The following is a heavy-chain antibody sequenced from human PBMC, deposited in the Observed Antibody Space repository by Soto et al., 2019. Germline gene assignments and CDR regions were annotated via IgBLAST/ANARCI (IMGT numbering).Heavy chain of an antibody. CDR1: GGSISSYY. D-gene: IGHD7-27*01. CDR2: IYYSGST. Sequence: SETLSLTCTVSGGSISSYYWSWIRQPPGKGLEWIGYIYYSGSTNYNPSLKSRVTISVDTSKNQFSLKLSSVTAADTAVYYCARGPDLNSYITGENYWYFDLWGRGTLVTVSS. V-gene: IGHV4-59*01. J-gene: IGHJ2*01. CDR3: ARGPDLNSYITGENYWYFDL.